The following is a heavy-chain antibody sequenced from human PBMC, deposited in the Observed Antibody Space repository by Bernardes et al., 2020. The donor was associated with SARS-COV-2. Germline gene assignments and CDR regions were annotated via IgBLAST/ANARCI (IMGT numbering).Heavy chain of an antibody. V-gene: IGHV4-4*02. CDR2: IYHTGVT. Sequence: SESLTLTCSVSGGSIGSNNWWTWGRQTPGKGLEWIGEIYHTGVTYYNPSLESRVSMSIDTSKNLFSLTLTSVTAADTGVYYCARDASVRSRGYFDLWGRGTLATVSP. D-gene: IGHD2-15*01. J-gene: IGHJ4*02. CDR3: ARDASVRSRGYFDL. CDR1: GGSIGSNNW.